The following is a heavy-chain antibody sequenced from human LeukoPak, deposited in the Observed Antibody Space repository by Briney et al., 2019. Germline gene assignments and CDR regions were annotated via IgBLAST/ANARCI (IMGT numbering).Heavy chain of an antibody. V-gene: IGHV6-1*01. CDR2: TYYRSKWYN. D-gene: IGHD3-3*01. Sequence: SQTLSLTCAISGDSVSSNSAAWNWIRQSPSRGLEWLGRTYYRSKWYNDYEVSVKSRITINPDTSKNQFSLQLNSVTPEDTAVYYCAHHYYDFWSGYYRISAFDIWGQGTMVTVSS. J-gene: IGHJ3*02. CDR1: GDSVSSNSAA. CDR3: AHHYYDFWSGYYRISAFDI.